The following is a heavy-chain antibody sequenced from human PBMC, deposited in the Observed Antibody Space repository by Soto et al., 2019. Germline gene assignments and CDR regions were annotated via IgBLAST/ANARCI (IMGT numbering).Heavy chain of an antibody. Sequence: QVQLVESGGGVVQPGRSLGLSCAASGFSFGSYAMHWVRQAPGKGLEWVTVISYDGSDKYYADSVKGRFSISRDNSKNTLDLQMSSLRAEDTAVYYCARTYCSSTTCYRPNLYYYYGMDVWGQGTTVTVSS. CDR1: GFSFGSYA. CDR3: ARTYCSSTTCYRPNLYYYYGMDV. V-gene: IGHV3-30-3*01. D-gene: IGHD2-2*01. CDR2: ISYDGSDK. J-gene: IGHJ6*02.